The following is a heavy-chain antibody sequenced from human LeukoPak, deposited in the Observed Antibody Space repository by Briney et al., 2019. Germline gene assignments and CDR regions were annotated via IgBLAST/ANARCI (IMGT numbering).Heavy chain of an antibody. CDR3: ARHSTRYNWNDGGVDY. CDR2: IYPGDSDT. Sequence: GESLKISCKGSGYSFTSYWIGWVRQMPGKGLEWMGIIYPGDSDTRYSPSFQGQVTISADKSISTAYLQWSSLKASDTAMYYCARHSTRYNWNDGGVDYWGQGTLVTVSS. V-gene: IGHV5-51*01. J-gene: IGHJ4*02. D-gene: IGHD1-1*01. CDR1: GYSFTSYW.